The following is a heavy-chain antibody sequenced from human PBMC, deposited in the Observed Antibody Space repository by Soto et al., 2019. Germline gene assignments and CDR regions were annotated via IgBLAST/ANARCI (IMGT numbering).Heavy chain of an antibody. CDR1: KFTFSDFA. Sequence: DAQLLESGGGLVQPGGSLTLSCAASKFTFSDFAMSWVRQAPGKGLEWVSSIGGRGTDTYYADSVKGRFTISRDDSKNTLFLQMDGLRDEDTAVYYCAKDAVPYNGKWDWFDSWGQGTLVIVSS. D-gene: IGHD1-20*01. CDR2: IGGRGTDT. CDR3: AKDAVPYNGKWDWFDS. J-gene: IGHJ5*01. V-gene: IGHV3-23*01.